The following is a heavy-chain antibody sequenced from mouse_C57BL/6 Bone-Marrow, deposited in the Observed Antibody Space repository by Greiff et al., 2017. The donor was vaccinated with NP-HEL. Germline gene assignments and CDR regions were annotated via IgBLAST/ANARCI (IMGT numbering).Heavy chain of an antibody. CDR2: IDPEDGDT. CDR1: GFNIKDYY. CDR3: TIFITTVVDYFDY. Sequence: VQLQQSGAELVRPGASVKLSCTASGFNIKDYYMHWVKQRPEQGLEWIGRIDPEDGDTEYAPKFQGKATMTADTSSNTASLQLSSLTSEDTAVYYCTIFITTVVDYFDYWGQGTTLTVSS. J-gene: IGHJ2*01. V-gene: IGHV14-1*01. D-gene: IGHD1-1*01.